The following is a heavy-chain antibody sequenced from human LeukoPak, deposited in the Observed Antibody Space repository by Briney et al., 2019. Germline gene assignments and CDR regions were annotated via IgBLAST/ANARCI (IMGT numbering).Heavy chain of an antibody. Sequence: ASVKVSCKASGYTFTGYYMHWVRQAPGQGLEWMGRINPNSGGTNYAQKFRGRVTMTRDTSISTAYMELTRLRSDDTAVYYCARDTRNYFDYWGQGTLVTVSS. J-gene: IGHJ4*02. CDR3: ARDTRNYFDY. CDR2: INPNSGGT. V-gene: IGHV1-2*06. CDR1: GYTFTGYY.